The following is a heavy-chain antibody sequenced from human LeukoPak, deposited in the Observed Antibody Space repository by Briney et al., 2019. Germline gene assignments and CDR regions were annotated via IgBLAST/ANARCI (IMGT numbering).Heavy chain of an antibody. CDR2: ISGSGGST. V-gene: IGHV3-23*01. CDR1: GFTFSSYA. D-gene: IGHD4-17*01. CDR3: AKVSSPTVTTWDYYYGMDV. J-gene: IGHJ6*02. Sequence: GGSLRLSCAASGFTFSSYAMSWVRQAPGKGLEWVSAISGSGGSTYYADSVKGRFTISRDNSKNTLYLQMNSLRAEDTAVYYCAKVSSPTVTTWDYYYGMDVWGQGTTVTVSS.